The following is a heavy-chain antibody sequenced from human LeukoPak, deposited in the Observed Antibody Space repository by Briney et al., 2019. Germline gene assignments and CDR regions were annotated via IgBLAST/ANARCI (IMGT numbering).Heavy chain of an antibody. D-gene: IGHD3-10*01. J-gene: IGHJ4*02. CDR1: GFTFSSYS. V-gene: IGHV3-21*04. CDR3: AKVANYYGSGSYSQGRYYFDY. CDR2: ISSSSSYI. Sequence: GGSLRLSCAASGFTFSSYSMNWVRQAPGKGLEWVSSISSSSSYIYYADSVKGRFTISRDNSKNTLYLQMNSLRAEDTAVYYCAKVANYYGSGSYSQGRYYFDYWGQGTLVTVSS.